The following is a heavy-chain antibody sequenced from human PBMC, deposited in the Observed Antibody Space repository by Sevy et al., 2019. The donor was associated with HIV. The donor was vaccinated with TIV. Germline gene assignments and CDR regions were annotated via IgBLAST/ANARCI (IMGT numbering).Heavy chain of an antibody. Sequence: ATVKVSCKASGGTFSSYAISWVRQAPGQGLEWMGGIIPIFRSANYTQEFQGRVTITADESTSTAYMELSSLRSEDTAAYYCARVLERPLLAYYYYYGMDVWGQGTPVTVSS. D-gene: IGHD1-1*01. CDR2: IIPIFRSA. J-gene: IGHJ6*02. CDR1: GGTFSSYA. CDR3: ARVLERPLLAYYYYYGMDV. V-gene: IGHV1-69*13.